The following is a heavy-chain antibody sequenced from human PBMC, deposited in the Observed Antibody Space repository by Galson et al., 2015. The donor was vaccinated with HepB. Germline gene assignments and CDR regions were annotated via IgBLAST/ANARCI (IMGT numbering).Heavy chain of an antibody. CDR2: ISGSGGNT. J-gene: IGHJ3*02. CDR1: GFTFSSSA. V-gene: IGHV3-23*01. D-gene: IGHD5-12*01. Sequence: SLRHASAASGFTFSSSALSWVGQAPGKGLECVSAISGSGGNTYYADSVKGRFTISRDNPKNTLYVEMNSLRAEDTAVYYCAKDRTQWLRPHDAFDIWGQGTMVTVSS. CDR3: AKDRTQWLRPHDAFDI.